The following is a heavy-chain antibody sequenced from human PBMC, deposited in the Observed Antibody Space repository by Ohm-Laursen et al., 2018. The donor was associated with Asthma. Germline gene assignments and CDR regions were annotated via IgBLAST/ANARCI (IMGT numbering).Heavy chain of an antibody. CDR1: GFTFRSYA. CDR2: GGSYYDGGLK. J-gene: IGHJ4*02. CDR3: ARKFSSGWLFDF. Sequence: SLRLSCTASGFTFRSYAMHWVRQAPGKGLEWVAVGGSYYDGGLKYYADSVNGRFTVSRDDSKNTLYLQMNSLRAEDTAVYYCARKFSSGWLFDFWGQGTLVTVSS. V-gene: IGHV3-30*14. D-gene: IGHD6-19*01.